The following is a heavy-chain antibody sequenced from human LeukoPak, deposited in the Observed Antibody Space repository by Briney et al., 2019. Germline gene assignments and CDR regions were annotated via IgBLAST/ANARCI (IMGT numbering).Heavy chain of an antibody. CDR1: GYIFTSYW. CDR2: IDPSDSYT. J-gene: IGHJ4*02. V-gene: IGHV5-10-1*01. Sequence: GGALQISCKGSGYIFTSYWISWVRQLPGKGLEWMGRIDPSDSYTNYSPSFQGHVTISADKSISTAYLQWSSLKASDTAMYYCATQGGAGSGSYHDYWGQGPLVTVSS. D-gene: IGHD3-10*01. CDR3: ATQGGAGSGSYHDY.